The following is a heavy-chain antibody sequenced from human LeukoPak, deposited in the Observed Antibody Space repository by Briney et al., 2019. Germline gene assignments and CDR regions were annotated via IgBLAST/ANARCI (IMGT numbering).Heavy chain of an antibody. V-gene: IGHV3-20*04. CDR3: AELGITMIGGV. CDR1: GFTFDDYV. Sequence: GGALRLSCSASGFTFDDYVMSWGRRAPGKGLEWVSGINWNGGSTGYADSVKGRFTISRDNAKTSLYLQMNSLRAEDAAVYYCAELGITMIGGVWGKGTTVTISS. CDR2: INWNGGST. J-gene: IGHJ6*04. D-gene: IGHD3-10*02.